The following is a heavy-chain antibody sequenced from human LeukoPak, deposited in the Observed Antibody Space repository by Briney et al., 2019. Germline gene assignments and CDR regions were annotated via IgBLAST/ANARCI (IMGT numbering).Heavy chain of an antibody. CDR3: AKFHDSSGYPDAFDI. J-gene: IGHJ3*02. V-gene: IGHV3-53*01. Sequence: PGGSLRLSCVASGFGVSDSYMTWVRQAPGKGLEWVSVLFSAGDAHYADSVKGRFTISRDNSKNTLYLQMNSLRAEDTAVYYCAKFHDSSGYPDAFDIWGQGTMVTVSS. D-gene: IGHD3-22*01. CDR2: LFSAGDA. CDR1: GFGVSDSY.